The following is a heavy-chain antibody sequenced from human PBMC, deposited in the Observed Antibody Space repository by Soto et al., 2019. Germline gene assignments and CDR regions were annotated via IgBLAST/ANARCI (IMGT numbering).Heavy chain of an antibody. D-gene: IGHD6-19*01. J-gene: IGHJ4*02. V-gene: IGHV3-23*01. Sequence: EVQLLESGGGLVQPGGSLRHSCVGSGFFFSSYTMTWVRQAPGKGLEWVSSFSATSENTYYADSVRGRFTISRDNSKNTLFLQMNSLTAEDTAMYYCAKARDQQWVRLPFDYWGQGILVIVSS. CDR2: FSATSENT. CDR1: GFFFSSYT. CDR3: AKARDQQWVRLPFDY.